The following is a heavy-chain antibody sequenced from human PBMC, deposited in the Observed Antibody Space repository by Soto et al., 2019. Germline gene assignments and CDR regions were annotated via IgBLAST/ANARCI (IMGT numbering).Heavy chain of an antibody. D-gene: IGHD3-22*01. CDR3: ARDSLVYYYDSSGYSPVTGGPTFDY. Sequence: GGSLRLSCAASGFTFSSYAMHWVRQAPGKGLEWVAVISYDGSNKYYADSVKGRFTISRDNSKNTLYLQMNSLRAEDTAVYYCARDSLVYYYDSSGYSPVTGGPTFDYWGQGTLVTVSS. V-gene: IGHV3-30-3*01. J-gene: IGHJ4*02. CDR1: GFTFSSYA. CDR2: ISYDGSNK.